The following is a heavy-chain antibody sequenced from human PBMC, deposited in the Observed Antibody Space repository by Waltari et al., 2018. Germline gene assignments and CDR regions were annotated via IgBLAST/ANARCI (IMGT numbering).Heavy chain of an antibody. CDR3: ARDTATSDYGMDV. CDR2: IKQDGSEK. CDR1: GFTFSSYW. D-gene: IGHD4-4*01. Sequence: EVQLVESGGGLVQPGGSLRLSCAASGFTFSSYWMSWVRQAPGKGLEWVANIKQDGSEKYYVDSVKGRFTISRDNAKNSLYLQMNSLRAEDTAVYYCARDTATSDYGMDVWGQGTTVTVSS. J-gene: IGHJ6*02. V-gene: IGHV3-7*03.